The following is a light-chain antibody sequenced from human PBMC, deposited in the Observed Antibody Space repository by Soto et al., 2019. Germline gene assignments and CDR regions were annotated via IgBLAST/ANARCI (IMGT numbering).Light chain of an antibody. Sequence: DIQMTQSPSSLSASVGDRLTLTCQASQDISDSLIWYQVKPGNAPQLLMFDASKLETGVPSRFSGSGSGKDFTFTISSLQPEDFATYYCQQYASLPPTLGGGTKVEIK. J-gene: IGKJ4*01. CDR2: DAS. V-gene: IGKV1-33*01. CDR1: QDISDS. CDR3: QQYASLPPT.